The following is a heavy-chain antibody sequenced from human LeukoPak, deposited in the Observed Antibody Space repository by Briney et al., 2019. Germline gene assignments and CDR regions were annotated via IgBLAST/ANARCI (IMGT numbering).Heavy chain of an antibody. D-gene: IGHD3-22*01. Sequence: SGTLSLTCAVSGGSIRSSNWWSWVRQSPGKGLEWIGEIYHSGSTNYNPSLKSRVTISVDKSENPLPLQLTSLTAADTAAYYCARDYCYDSSASYWYFDLWGRGTLVTVSS. CDR2: IYHSGST. J-gene: IGHJ2*01. CDR1: GGSIRSSNW. V-gene: IGHV4-4*02. CDR3: ARDYCYDSSASYWYFDL.